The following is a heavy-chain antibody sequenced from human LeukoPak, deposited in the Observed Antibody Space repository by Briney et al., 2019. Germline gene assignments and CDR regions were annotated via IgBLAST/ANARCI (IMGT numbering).Heavy chain of an antibody. Sequence: SQTLSLTCTVSGGSISSGGYYWSWIRQPPGKGLEWIGYIYYSGSTYFNPSLKSRVTISVDTSKNQFSLKLSSVTAADTAVYYCAREAEKDCWFDPWGQGTLVTVSS. D-gene: IGHD3/OR15-3a*01. CDR1: GGSISSGGYY. CDR3: AREAEKDCWFDP. J-gene: IGHJ5*02. V-gene: IGHV4-30-4*08. CDR2: IYYSGST.